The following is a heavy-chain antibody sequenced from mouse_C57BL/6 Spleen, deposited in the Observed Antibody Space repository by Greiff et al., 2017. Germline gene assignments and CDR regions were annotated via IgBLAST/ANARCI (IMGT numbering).Heavy chain of an antibody. CDR3: ARGTTVVVFDY. Sequence: QVQLQRPGAELVKPGASVKLSCKASGYTFTSYWMQWVKQRPGQGLEWIGEIDPSDSYTNYNQKFKGKATLTVDTSSSTAYMQLSSLTSEDSAVYYCARGTTVVVFDYWGQGTTLTVSS. CDR1: GYTFTSYW. CDR2: IDPSDSYT. D-gene: IGHD1-1*01. J-gene: IGHJ2*01. V-gene: IGHV1-50*01.